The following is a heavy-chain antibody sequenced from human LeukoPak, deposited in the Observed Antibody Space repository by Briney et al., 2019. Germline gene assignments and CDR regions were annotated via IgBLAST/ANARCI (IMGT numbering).Heavy chain of an antibody. CDR2: ISYDGSNK. CDR1: GFTFSSYG. Sequence: GGSLRLSCAASGFTFSSYGMHWVRQAPGKGLEWVAVISYDGSNKYYADSVKGRLTISRDNSKNTLYLQMNSLRAEDTAVYYCAKDGGIAAAGWPLDYWGQGTLVTVSS. J-gene: IGHJ4*02. D-gene: IGHD6-13*01. CDR3: AKDGGIAAAGWPLDY. V-gene: IGHV3-30*18.